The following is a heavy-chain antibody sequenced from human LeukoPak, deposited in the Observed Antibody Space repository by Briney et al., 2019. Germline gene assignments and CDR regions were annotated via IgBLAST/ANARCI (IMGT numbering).Heavy chain of an antibody. D-gene: IGHD3-16*01. V-gene: IGHV4-34*01. J-gene: IGHJ4*02. CDR3: ARGRDYIWGMSGY. CDR2: ISHSGST. CDR1: DGSLSGYW. Sequence: SETLSLTCAVYDGSLSGYWWSWIRQSPGKGLAWIGEISHSGSTNYNPSFKSRVTVSGDTSNKQVSLKMTSVTAADTALYFCARGRDYIWGMSGYWGQGTQVIVSS.